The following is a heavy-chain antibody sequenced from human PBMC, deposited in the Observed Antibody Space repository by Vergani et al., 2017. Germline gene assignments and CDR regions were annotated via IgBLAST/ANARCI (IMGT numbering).Heavy chain of an antibody. D-gene: IGHD5-12*01. Sequence: QVNLVGSGGGVVQPGRSLRLSCSTYGYIFQNHTMHWVRQAPGKGLEWVALISNDGRHTYYADSVRGRFSISRDNSKNTLYLQMNSLRAEDTAVYYCAKDPSGYDYFDYWGQGTLVTVSS. CDR1: GYIFQNHT. V-gene: IGHV3-30*04. J-gene: IGHJ4*02. CDR2: ISNDGRHT. CDR3: AKDPSGYDYFDY.